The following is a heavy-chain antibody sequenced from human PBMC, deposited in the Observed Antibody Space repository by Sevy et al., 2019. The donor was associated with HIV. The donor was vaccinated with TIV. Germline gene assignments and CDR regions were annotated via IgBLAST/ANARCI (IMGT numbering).Heavy chain of an antibody. D-gene: IGHD3-22*01. CDR1: GYRLSELS. Sequence: ASAKVSCKISGYRLSELSMHWVRQAPGKGLEWMGRFDPEDGEIIYAQKFQGRVTVTEDTSTDTAYMELSRLRSEDTAVYYCATGREYYDENSGYFDYWGPGTLVTVSS. V-gene: IGHV1-24*01. J-gene: IGHJ4*02. CDR3: ATGREYYDENSGYFDY. CDR2: FDPEDGEI.